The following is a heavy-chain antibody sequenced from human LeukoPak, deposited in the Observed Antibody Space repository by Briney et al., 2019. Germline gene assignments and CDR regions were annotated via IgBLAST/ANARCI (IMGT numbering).Heavy chain of an antibody. V-gene: IGHV3-33*01. Sequence: GGSLRLSCAAPGFTFSSYGMHWVRQAPGKGLEWVAVIWYDGSNKYYADSVKGRFTISRDNSKNTLYLQMNSLRAEDTAVYYCARGQGQQLGDPDFDYWGQGTLVTVSS. CDR3: ARGQGQQLGDPDFDY. D-gene: IGHD6-13*01. J-gene: IGHJ4*02. CDR1: GFTFSSYG. CDR2: IWYDGSNK.